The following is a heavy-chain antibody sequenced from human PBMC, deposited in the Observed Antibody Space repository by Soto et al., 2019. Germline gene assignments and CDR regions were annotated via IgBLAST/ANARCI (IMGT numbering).Heavy chain of an antibody. J-gene: IGHJ4*02. D-gene: IGHD3-22*01. CDR2: INQDGSER. V-gene: IGHV3-7*01. Sequence: EVQLVESGGGLVQPGGSLRLSCAASGFTFSRFWMSWVRQAPGKGLEWVANINQDGSERYYVDSVKGRFTISRDNAKTSMSLQMNSLRAEDTAMYYCARITYLHDNTAVYWGQGTLVTVTS. CDR3: ARITYLHDNTAVY. CDR1: GFTFSRFW.